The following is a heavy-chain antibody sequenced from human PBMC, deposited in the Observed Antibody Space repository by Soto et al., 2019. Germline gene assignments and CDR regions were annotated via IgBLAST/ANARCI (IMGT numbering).Heavy chain of an antibody. D-gene: IGHD5-12*01. Sequence: GGSLRLSCAASGFTFSSYWMSWVRQAPGKGLEWVANIKQDGSEKYYVDSVKGRFTISRDNAKNSLYLQMNSLRAEDTAVYYCARVVVAASGLSDYYYYYGMDVWGQGTTVTVSS. CDR1: GFTFSSYW. CDR2: IKQDGSEK. CDR3: ARVVVAASGLSDYYYYYGMDV. J-gene: IGHJ6*02. V-gene: IGHV3-7*01.